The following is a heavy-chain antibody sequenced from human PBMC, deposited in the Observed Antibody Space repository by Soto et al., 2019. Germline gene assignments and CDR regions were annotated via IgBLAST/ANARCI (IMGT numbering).Heavy chain of an antibody. Sequence: GGSLRLSCASSGFTFSTYTMNWVRQAPGKGLEWVSFISHNSDYTNYADSVRGRFTISRDNDKSSIYLQMNSLRADDTAVYYCANIHYGSLDYWGQGTLVTVSS. D-gene: IGHD4-17*01. J-gene: IGHJ4*02. CDR1: GFTFSTYT. V-gene: IGHV3-21*05. CDR3: ANIHYGSLDY. CDR2: ISHNSDYT.